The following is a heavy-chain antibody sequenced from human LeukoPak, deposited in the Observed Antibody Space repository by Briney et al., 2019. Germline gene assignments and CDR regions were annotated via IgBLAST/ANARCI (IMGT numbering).Heavy chain of an antibody. V-gene: IGHV4-59*08. CDR1: GGSISSYY. CDR3: ARQGLKGAKEWLQFGYFDC. D-gene: IGHD5-24*01. J-gene: IGHJ4*02. CDR2: IYYSGST. Sequence: SETLSLTCTVSGGSISSYYWSWIRQPPGKGLEWIGYIYYSGSTNYNPSLKSRVTISVDTSKNQFSLKLSSVTAADTAVYYCARQGLKGAKEWLQFGYFDCWGQGTLVTVSS.